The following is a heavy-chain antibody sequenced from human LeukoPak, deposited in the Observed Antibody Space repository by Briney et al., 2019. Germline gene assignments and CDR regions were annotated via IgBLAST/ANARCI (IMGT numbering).Heavy chain of an antibody. V-gene: IGHV3-7*01. J-gene: IGHJ4*02. CDR3: GRLAHNAWYAIDF. D-gene: IGHD2-2*01. CDR1: DFTFDFYW. Sequence: GGSLRLSCVASDFTFDFYWMTWVRQAPGKGLEWLANILPDGSQKYYVASVKGRFTISRDNPKNSLYLQINNLRAEDTAVYYCGRLAHNAWYAIDFWGQGTLVTVSS. CDR2: ILPDGSQK.